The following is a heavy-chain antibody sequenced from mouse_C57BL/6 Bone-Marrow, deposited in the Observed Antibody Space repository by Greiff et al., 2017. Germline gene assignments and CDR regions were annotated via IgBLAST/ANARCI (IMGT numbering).Heavy chain of an antibody. V-gene: IGHV1-61*01. D-gene: IGHD2-4*01. CDR3: ARSGDYDEGYWYFDV. CDR2: IYPSDSET. Sequence: QVQLQQPGAELVRPGSSVKLSCKASGYTFTSYWMDWVKQRPGQGLEWIGNIYPSDSETHYNQKFKDKATLTVDKSSSTAYMQLRSLTSEDSAVXYCARSGDYDEGYWYFDVWGTGTTVTVSS. CDR1: GYTFTSYW. J-gene: IGHJ1*03.